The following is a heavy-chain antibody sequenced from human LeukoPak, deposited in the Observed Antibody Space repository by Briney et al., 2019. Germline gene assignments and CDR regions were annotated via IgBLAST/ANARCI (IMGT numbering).Heavy chain of an antibody. V-gene: IGHV4-30-2*01. Sequence: SSETLSLTCTVSGGSISSGGYYWSWIRQPPGKGLEWIGYIYHSGSTYYNPSLKSRVTISIDRSKNQFSLKLSSVTAADTAVYCCATSPTQVDCTSTSCREYFPHWGQGTLVTVSP. CDR2: IYHSGST. CDR1: GGSISSGGYY. D-gene: IGHD2-2*01. J-gene: IGHJ1*01. CDR3: ATSPTQVDCTSTSCREYFPH.